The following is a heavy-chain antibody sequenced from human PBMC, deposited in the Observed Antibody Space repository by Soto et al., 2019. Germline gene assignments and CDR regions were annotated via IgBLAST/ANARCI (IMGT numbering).Heavy chain of an antibody. Sequence: PGGSLRLSCAASGFTFSSYGMLWVRQAQGKGLEWVAFIWHDGGNKFYAESVKGRFTISRDNSKNTLYLQMTSLSAEDTAMYYCARDGDVNTGFGKDYWGQGT. V-gene: IGHV3-33*01. J-gene: IGHJ4*02. CDR3: ARDGDVNTGFGKDY. CDR2: IWHDGGNK. D-gene: IGHD3-16*01. CDR1: GFTFSSYG.